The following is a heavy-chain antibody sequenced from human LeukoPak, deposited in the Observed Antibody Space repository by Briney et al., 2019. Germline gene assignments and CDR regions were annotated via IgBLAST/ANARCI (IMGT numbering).Heavy chain of an antibody. CDR3: ARPYSSSWREFDY. J-gene: IGHJ4*02. V-gene: IGHV1-2*02. D-gene: IGHD6-13*01. CDR1: GYTFTGYY. CDR2: INPNSGGT. Sequence: ASVKVSCKASGYTFTGYYMHWVRQAPGQGLEWMGWINPNSGGTNYAQKFQGRVTMTRDTSISTAYLQWSSLKASDTAMYYCARPYSSSWREFDYWGQGTLVTVSS.